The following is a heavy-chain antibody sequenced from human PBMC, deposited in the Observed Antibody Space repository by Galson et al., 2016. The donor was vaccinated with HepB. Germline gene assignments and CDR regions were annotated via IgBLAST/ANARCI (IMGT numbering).Heavy chain of an antibody. V-gene: IGHV3-11*01. CDR1: GFTLSDFY. J-gene: IGHJ5*02. CDR3: ARDIGRNWFDP. CDR2: ISISGNDI. D-gene: IGHD1-26*01. Sequence: SLRLSCAASGFTLSDFYMSWIRQAPGKGLEWVSYISISGNDIDYADSVKGRFTISRDKAKNSLYLQMNSLRAEDTAVYFWARDIGRNWFDPWGQGTLVTVSS.